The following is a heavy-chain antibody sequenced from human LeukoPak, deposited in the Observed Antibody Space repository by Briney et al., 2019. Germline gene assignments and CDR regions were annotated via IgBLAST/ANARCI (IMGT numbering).Heavy chain of an antibody. CDR2: ISGSGGST. J-gene: IGHJ4*02. D-gene: IGHD2-2*01. CDR1: GFTFSSYA. CDR3: AKDSCSSTSCLYCFDY. Sequence: GGSLRLSCAASGFTFSSYAMSWVRQAPGKGLEWVSAISGSGGSTYYADSVKGRFTISRDNSKNTLYLQMNSLRAEDTAVYYCAKDSCSSTSCLYCFDYWGQGTLVTVSS. V-gene: IGHV3-23*01.